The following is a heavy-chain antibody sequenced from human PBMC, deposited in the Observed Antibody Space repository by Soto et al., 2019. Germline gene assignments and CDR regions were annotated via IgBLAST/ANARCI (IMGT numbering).Heavy chain of an antibody. CDR2: IIPIFGIA. V-gene: IGHV1-69*13. Sequence: SVKVSCKASGGTFSSYAISWVRQAPGQGLEWMGGIIPIFGIANYAQKFQGRVTITADESTSTAYMELSSLRSEDTAVYYCARDQRPHPERRADAFDIWGQGTMVTV. CDR3: ARDQRPHPERRADAFDI. J-gene: IGHJ3*02. CDR1: GGTFSSYA.